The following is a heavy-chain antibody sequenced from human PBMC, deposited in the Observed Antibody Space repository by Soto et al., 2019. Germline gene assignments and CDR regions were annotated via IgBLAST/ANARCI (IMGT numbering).Heavy chain of an antibody. CDR3: ARVLVFYGRFAP. V-gene: IGHV3-11*01. D-gene: IGHD2-21*02. CDR1: GFTFTDYY. CDR2: ISSSGSTI. J-gene: IGHJ5*02. Sequence: QVQLVESGGGLVNPGGSLRLSCAASGFTFTDYYMSWVRQSPGKGVEWVSYISSSGSTIYDENSVKGRFTISRDNAKNSLYLQMNSLRAEDTAVYYCARVLVFYGRFAPWGQGTLVTVSS.